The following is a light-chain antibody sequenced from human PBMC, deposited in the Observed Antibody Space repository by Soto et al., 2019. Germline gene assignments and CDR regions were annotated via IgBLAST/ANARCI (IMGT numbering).Light chain of an antibody. CDR2: ASS. CDR1: QSINNY. Sequence: IQLTQSPSSLSASVGDRVTITCRASQSINNYLNWYQQKPGKAPKLLIYASSSLQSGVPSRFSGSGSGTDFTLTISSLQPEDFATYFCQQSFSTITFAQGTRLEIK. V-gene: IGKV1-39*01. CDR3: QQSFSTIT. J-gene: IGKJ5*01.